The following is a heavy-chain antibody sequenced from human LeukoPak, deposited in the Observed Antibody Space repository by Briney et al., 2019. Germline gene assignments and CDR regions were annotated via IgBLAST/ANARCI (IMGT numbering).Heavy chain of an antibody. CDR3: AKLGRNYFDY. CDR1: GFTFTMFG. D-gene: IGHD3-10*01. CDR2: ISSSSSYI. J-gene: IGHJ4*02. V-gene: IGHV3-21*04. Sequence: GGSLRLSCAASGFTFTMFGMNWVRQAPGKGLEWVSSISSSSSYIYYADSVKGRFTISRDNAKNSLYLQMNSLRAEDTALYYCAKLGRNYFDYWGQGTLVTVSS.